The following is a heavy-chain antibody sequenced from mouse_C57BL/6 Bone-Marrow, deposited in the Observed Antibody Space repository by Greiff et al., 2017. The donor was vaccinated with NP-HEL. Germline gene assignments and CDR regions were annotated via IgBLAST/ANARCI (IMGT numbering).Heavy chain of an antibody. CDR1: GFTFSSYA. CDR2: ISSGGDYI. D-gene: IGHD2-4*01. V-gene: IGHV5-9-1*02. Sequence: EVMLVESGAGLVKPGGPLKLSCAASGFTFSSYAMSWVRQTPEKRLEWVAYISSGGDYIYYADTVKGRITISRANARNTLYLQRSSLKSEDTAMYYCTREDYPPYWYLDVWGKGTTVTVSS. CDR3: TREDYPPYWYLDV. J-gene: IGHJ1*03.